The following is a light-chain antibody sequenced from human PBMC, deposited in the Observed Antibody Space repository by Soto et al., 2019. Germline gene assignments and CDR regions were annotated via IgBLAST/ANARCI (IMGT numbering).Light chain of an antibody. V-gene: IGLV2-14*01. CDR3: SSYTSSSTPVV. J-gene: IGLJ2*01. CDR1: SSDVGGYNY. CDR2: DVS. Sequence: QSALTQPASVSGSPGQSITISCTGTSSDVGGYNYVSWYQQHPGKAPKLMIYDVSNRPSGVSNRFSGSKSGNTASLTLSGSHAEDEADYYCSSYTSSSTPVVFGGRTKLTLL.